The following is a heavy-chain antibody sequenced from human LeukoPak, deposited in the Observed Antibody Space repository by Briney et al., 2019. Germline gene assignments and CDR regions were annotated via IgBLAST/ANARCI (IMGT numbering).Heavy chain of an antibody. CDR3: ARDAALNWFDP. V-gene: IGHV1-46*01. J-gene: IGHJ5*01. CDR2: INPSGGST. D-gene: IGHD6-25*01. Sequence: ASVKVSCKASGYSFTSYYMHWVRQAPGEGLEWMGIINPSGGSTSYAKKFQVRVTMTRDMATSTVYMELSTLRSDDTAVYYCARDAALNWFDPWSQGTLVTVSS. CDR1: GYSFTSYY.